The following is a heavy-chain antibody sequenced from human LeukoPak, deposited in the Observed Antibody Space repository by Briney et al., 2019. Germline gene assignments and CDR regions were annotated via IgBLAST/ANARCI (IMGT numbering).Heavy chain of an antibody. Sequence: SETLSLTCAVYGGSFSGYYWSWIRQPPGKGLEWIGEINHSGSTNYNPSLKSRVTISVDTSKNQFSLKLSSVTAADTAVYYCARATMVRGVIRRFDPWGRGTLVTVSS. CDR2: INHSGST. J-gene: IGHJ5*02. CDR1: GGSFSGYY. CDR3: ARATMVRGVIRRFDP. V-gene: IGHV4-34*01. D-gene: IGHD3-10*01.